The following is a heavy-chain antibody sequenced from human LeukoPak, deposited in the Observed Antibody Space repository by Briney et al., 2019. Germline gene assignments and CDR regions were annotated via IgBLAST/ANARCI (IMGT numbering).Heavy chain of an antibody. Sequence: SETLSLTCTVCGGFMSSSSYYWGWVRQPRGKGVEWIESMYYSGSTYDYRTRKSQVTISVDTSKNQFSLKLSSVTAADTAVYYCARLSRTFIDYWGQGTLVTVSS. CDR2: MYYSGST. V-gene: IGHV4-39*01. CDR3: ARLSRTFIDY. J-gene: IGHJ4*02. CDR1: GGFMSSSSYY.